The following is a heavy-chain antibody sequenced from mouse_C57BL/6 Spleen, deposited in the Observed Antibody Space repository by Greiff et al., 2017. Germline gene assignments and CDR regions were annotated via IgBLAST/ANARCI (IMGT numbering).Heavy chain of an antibody. CDR3: ARWELRRGYFDV. J-gene: IGHJ1*03. Sequence: VQLQQSGAELVKPGASVKLSCKASGYTFTSYWMHWVKQRPGQGLEWIGMIHPNSGSTNYNEKFKSKATLTVDKSSSTAYMQLSSLTSEDSAVYYCARWELRRGYFDVWGTGTTVTVSS. CDR2: IHPNSGST. V-gene: IGHV1-64*01. CDR1: GYTFTSYW. D-gene: IGHD2-4*01.